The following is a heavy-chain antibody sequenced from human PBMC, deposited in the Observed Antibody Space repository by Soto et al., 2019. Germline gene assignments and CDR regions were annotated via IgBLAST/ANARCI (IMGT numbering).Heavy chain of an antibody. CDR2: IYYSGST. CDR1: GGSISSYY. CDR3: ARRLQYKTTPPYYYYMDV. J-gene: IGHJ6*03. V-gene: IGHV4-59*01. Sequence: SETLSLTCTVSGGSISSYYWSWIRQPPGKGLEWIGYIYYSGSTNYNPSLKSRVTISVDTSKNQFSLKLSSVTAADTAVYYCARRLQYKTTPPYYYYMDVWGKGTTVTVSS. D-gene: IGHD4-4*01.